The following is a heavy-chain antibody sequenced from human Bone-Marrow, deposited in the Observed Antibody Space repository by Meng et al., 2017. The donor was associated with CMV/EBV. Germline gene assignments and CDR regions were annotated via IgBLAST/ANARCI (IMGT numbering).Heavy chain of an antibody. CDR1: GYSFSSYG. CDR3: ARDSLSLDAFDI. Sequence: ASVKVSCKASGYSFSSYGISWVRQAPGQGLEWMGWISAYNGNTNYAQRLQGRVTMTTDTSTSTAYMELSRLTSDSTAVYYCARDSLSLDAFDIWGQGTLVTVSS. V-gene: IGHV1-18*01. J-gene: IGHJ3*02. CDR2: ISAYNGNT.